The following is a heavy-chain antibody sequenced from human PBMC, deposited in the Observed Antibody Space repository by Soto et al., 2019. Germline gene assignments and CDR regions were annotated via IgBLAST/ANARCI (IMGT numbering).Heavy chain of an antibody. D-gene: IGHD3-22*01. J-gene: IGHJ4*02. V-gene: IGHV1-18*01. CDR1: GYTFTSYG. CDR3: ARALDYYDSRESFDY. CDR2: ISAYNGNT. Sequence: ASVKVSCKASGYTFTSYGISWVRQAPGQGLEWMGWISAYNGNTNYAQKLQGRVTMTTDTSTSTAYMELRSLRSGDTAVYYCARALDYYDSRESFDYWGQGTLVTVS.